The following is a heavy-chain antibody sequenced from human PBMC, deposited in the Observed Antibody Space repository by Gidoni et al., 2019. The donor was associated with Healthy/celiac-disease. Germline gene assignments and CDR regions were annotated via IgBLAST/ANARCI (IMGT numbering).Heavy chain of an antibody. CDR3: ARVQSYYYDSSGSLYFDY. Sequence: EVQLVESGGGLVKPGGSLRLSCAASGFTFSSYSMNWVRQAPGKGLEWVSSISSSSSYIYYADSVKGRFTISRDNAKNSLYLQMNSLRAEDTAVYYCARVQSYYYDSSGSLYFDYWGQGTLVTVSS. V-gene: IGHV3-21*01. CDR2: ISSSSSYI. CDR1: GFTFSSYS. D-gene: IGHD3-22*01. J-gene: IGHJ4*02.